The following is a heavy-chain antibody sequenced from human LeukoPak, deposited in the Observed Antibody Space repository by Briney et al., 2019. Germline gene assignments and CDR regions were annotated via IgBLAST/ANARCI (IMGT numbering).Heavy chain of an antibody. Sequence: GGSLRLSCAASGFTFSSYAMDWVRQAPGKGLQYVSAVSSNGGSTYYANSVKGRFTISRDNPKNPLYLQMGSLRAEDMAVYYCARAKGNYYGSGSYFNYWGQGTLVTVSS. CDR2: VSSNGGST. J-gene: IGHJ4*02. D-gene: IGHD3-10*01. CDR3: ARAKGNYYGSGSYFNY. V-gene: IGHV3-64*01. CDR1: GFTFSSYA.